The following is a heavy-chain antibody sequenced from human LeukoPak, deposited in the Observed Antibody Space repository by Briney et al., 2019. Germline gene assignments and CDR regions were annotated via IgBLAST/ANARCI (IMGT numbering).Heavy chain of an antibody. V-gene: IGHV4-34*01. CDR2: INHNGSA. Sequence: PSETLSLTCDVYGGSLSGYYWSWIRQPPGKGLEWIGEINHNGSAKYNPSLQSRVTISVDTSKNQFSLKLSSVTAADTAVYYCARRRSGYRFDPWGQGTLVTVSS. J-gene: IGHJ5*02. CDR1: GGSLSGYY. CDR3: ARRRSGYRFDP. D-gene: IGHD3-3*01.